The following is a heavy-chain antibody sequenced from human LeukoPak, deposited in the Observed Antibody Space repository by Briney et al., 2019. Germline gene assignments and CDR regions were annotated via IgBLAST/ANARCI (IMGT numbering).Heavy chain of an antibody. Sequence: PSETLSLTCTVSGGSINSCYWGWIRQPAGKGLEWIGRIYTSGTTNYNPSLKSRVTMSVDTSKNHFSLQLRSVTAADTAVYYCASTTYDYDTSGHYFLDYWGQGSLVTVSS. V-gene: IGHV4-4*07. CDR2: IYTSGTT. CDR1: GGSINSCY. J-gene: IGHJ4*02. D-gene: IGHD3-22*01. CDR3: ASTTYDYDTSGHYFLDY.